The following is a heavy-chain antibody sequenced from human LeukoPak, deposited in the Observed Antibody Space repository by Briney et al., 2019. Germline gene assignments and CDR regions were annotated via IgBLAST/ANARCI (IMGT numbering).Heavy chain of an antibody. Sequence: SETLSLTCTVSGDSIRSYYWNWIRQPPGKGLEWIGYIFYTGSTDYNPSLKSRVTMSVDTSRNQFSLKLSSVTAADTAVYYCAREDSYGFALGVWGQGTMVTVSS. CDR1: GDSIRSYY. D-gene: IGHD5-18*01. J-gene: IGHJ3*01. V-gene: IGHV4-59*01. CDR2: IFYTGST. CDR3: AREDSYGFALGV.